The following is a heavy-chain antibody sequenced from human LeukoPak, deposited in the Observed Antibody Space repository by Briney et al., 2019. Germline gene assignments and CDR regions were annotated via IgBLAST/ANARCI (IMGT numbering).Heavy chain of an antibody. Sequence: GASVKVSCKASGYTFISYGISWVRQAPGQGLEWMGWISAYNGNTNYAQKLQGRVTMTTDTSTTTAYMELRSLISADTAVYYCARTGWLQSDPFDSWGQGTLVTVSS. CDR2: ISAYNGNT. D-gene: IGHD5-24*01. CDR1: GYTFISYG. J-gene: IGHJ4*02. V-gene: IGHV1-18*01. CDR3: ARTGWLQSDPFDS.